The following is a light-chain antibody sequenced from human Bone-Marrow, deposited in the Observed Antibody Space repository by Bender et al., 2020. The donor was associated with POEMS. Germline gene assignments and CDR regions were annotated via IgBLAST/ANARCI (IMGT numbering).Light chain of an antibody. J-gene: IGLJ1*01. CDR1: ALPKQF. CDR2: GNR. Sequence: SYELTQPPSVSVSPGQTARIPCSGDALPKQFASWFQQKPGQAPVLVVYGNRDRPSGIPERFSGSNSGNTATLTISRVEAGDEADYYCQVWDNSNDHFVFGSGTKVTVL. CDR3: QVWDNSNDHFV. V-gene: IGLV3-21*02.